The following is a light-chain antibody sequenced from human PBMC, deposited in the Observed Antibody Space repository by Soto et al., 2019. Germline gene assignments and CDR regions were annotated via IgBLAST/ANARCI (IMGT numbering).Light chain of an antibody. CDR1: SSDVGSYNL. V-gene: IGLV2-23*01. CDR3: CSYAGSSTHVV. CDR2: ESS. Sequence: QSVLTQPASVSGSPGQSITISCTGTSSDVGSYNLVSWYQQHPGKNPKLMIYESSKRPSGVSNRFSGSKSGNTASLTISGLQSEDEADYYCCSYAGSSTHVVFGGGTKVTVL. J-gene: IGLJ2*01.